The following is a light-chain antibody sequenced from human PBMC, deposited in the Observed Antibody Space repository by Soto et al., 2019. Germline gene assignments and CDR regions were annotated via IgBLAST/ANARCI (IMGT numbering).Light chain of an antibody. V-gene: IGKV3-20*01. J-gene: IGKJ1*01. CDR3: QYYDSFRT. CDR2: GAS. CDR1: QSVDSTY. Sequence: EIVLTRSPGTLSLSPGERATLSCRASQSVDSTYLTWYQQKPGQAPRLLIYGASGRATGVPDRFSGSGSGTDFTLTISRLEPEDFAVYFCQYYDSFRTFGQGTKVEI.